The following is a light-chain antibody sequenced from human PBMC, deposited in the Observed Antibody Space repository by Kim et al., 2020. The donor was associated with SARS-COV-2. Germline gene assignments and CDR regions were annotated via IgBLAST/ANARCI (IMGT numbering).Light chain of an antibody. CDR1: QSSSSW. Sequence: SALGGRVTITCRASQSSSSWLAWYQQKPGKAPKLLIYDASSLESGVPSRFSGSGSGTEFTLTISSLQPDDFATYYCQQYNSYPWTFGQGTKVDIK. V-gene: IGKV1-5*01. CDR3: QQYNSYPWT. CDR2: DAS. J-gene: IGKJ1*01.